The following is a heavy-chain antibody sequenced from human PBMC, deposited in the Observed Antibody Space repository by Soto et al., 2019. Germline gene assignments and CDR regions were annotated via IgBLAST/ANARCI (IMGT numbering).Heavy chain of an antibody. Sequence: GGSLSLSCASSEFAFSGYALSLVSHSPGKGLEWVSAISGSGGSTYYADSVKGRFTISRDNSKNTLYLQMNSLRAEDTAVYYCAALYGDYLYYYGMDVWGQGTTVTVSS. CDR2: ISGSGGST. CDR1: EFAFSGYA. D-gene: IGHD4-17*01. CDR3: AALYGDYLYYYGMDV. V-gene: IGHV3-23*01. J-gene: IGHJ6*02.